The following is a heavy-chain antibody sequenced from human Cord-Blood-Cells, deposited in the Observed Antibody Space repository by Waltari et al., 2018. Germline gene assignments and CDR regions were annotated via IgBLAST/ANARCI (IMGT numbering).Heavy chain of an antibody. J-gene: IGHJ4*02. CDR3: ARGKLRFDY. CDR1: GYTFTSYA. V-gene: IGHV1-3*01. D-gene: IGHD2-15*01. Sequence: QVQPVQSGAEVKKPGASVKDSCKASGYTFTSYAMHCVRQAPGQSLGWMGWINVGNGNTRNSQEFQGRVTITRDTSASTAYMEQSSLRSEDTAVYYCARGKLRFDYWGQGTLVTVS. CDR2: INVGNGNT.